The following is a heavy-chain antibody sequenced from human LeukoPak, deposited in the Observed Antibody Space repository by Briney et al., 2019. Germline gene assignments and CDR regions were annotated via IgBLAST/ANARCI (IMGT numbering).Heavy chain of an antibody. CDR2: MNPDSGNT. V-gene: IGHV1-8*01. CDR1: GHTFTSYD. J-gene: IGHJ6*02. Sequence: ASVKVSCKDSGHTFTSYDINWVRQATGQGLEWMGWMNPDSGNTGYAQKFQGRVTMTRNTSISAAYMELSSLRSEDTAVYYCARAGAPRYDFWSGYQCMDVWGQGTTVTVSS. D-gene: IGHD3-3*01. CDR3: ARAGAPRYDFWSGYQCMDV.